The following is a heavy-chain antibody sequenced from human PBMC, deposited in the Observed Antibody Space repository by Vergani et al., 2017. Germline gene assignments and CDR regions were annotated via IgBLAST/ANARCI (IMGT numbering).Heavy chain of an antibody. J-gene: IGHJ6*02. V-gene: IGHV5-10-1*03. CDR3: ARGGYSKNYYYYGMDV. D-gene: IGHD5-18*01. CDR1: GYSFTSYW. CDR2: IDPSDSYT. Sequence: EVQLVPSGAEVKTPGESLRISCKGSGYSFTSYWISWVRQMPGKGLEWMGRIDPSDSYTNYSPSFQGHVTISADKSISTAYLQWSSLKASDTAMYYCARGGYSKNYYYYGMDVWGQGTTVTVSS.